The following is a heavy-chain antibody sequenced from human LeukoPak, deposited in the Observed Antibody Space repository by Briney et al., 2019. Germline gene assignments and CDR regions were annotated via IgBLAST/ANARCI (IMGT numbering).Heavy chain of an antibody. D-gene: IGHD3-22*01. CDR1: GFTFSSYS. V-gene: IGHV3-21*01. J-gene: IGHJ4*02. Sequence: GGSLRLSCAASGFTFSSYSMNWVRQAPGKGLEWVSSISSSSSYIYYADSVKGRFTISRGNAKNSLYLQMNSLRAEDTAVYYCARDLYYDSSGYYGGYFDYWGQGTLVTVSS. CDR2: ISSSSSYI. CDR3: ARDLYYDSSGYYGGYFDY.